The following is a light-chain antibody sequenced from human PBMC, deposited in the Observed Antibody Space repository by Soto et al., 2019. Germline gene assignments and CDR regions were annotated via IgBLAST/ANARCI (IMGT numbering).Light chain of an antibody. Sequence: QSALTQPASVSGSPGQSITISCTGTSSDVGGYNYVSWYQQHPGKAPKLMIYEVSNRPSGVSNRFSGSKSGNTASLTISGLQAEDEAAYYCSSYKSSSTISVFGTGTKLTVL. CDR1: SSDVGGYNY. V-gene: IGLV2-14*01. J-gene: IGLJ1*01. CDR3: SSYKSSSTISV. CDR2: EVS.